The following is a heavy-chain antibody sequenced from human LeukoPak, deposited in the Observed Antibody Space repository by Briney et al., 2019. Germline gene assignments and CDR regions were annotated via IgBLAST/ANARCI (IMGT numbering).Heavy chain of an antibody. J-gene: IGHJ4*02. CDR3: ARGFTSNHYGSGSYWGDY. Sequence: ASVKVSCKASGYTFSGYYMHWVRQAPGRGLEWMGWVNPNSGGTNYAQKFQGRVTMTRDTSISTAYMELSRLRSDDTAVYYCARGFTSNHYGSGSYWGDYWGQGTLVTVSS. CDR1: GYTFSGYY. CDR2: VNPNSGGT. D-gene: IGHD3-10*01. V-gene: IGHV1-2*02.